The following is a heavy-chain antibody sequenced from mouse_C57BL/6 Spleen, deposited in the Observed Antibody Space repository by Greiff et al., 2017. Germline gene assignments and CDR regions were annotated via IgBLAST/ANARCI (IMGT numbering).Heavy chain of an antibody. V-gene: IGHV1-7*01. J-gene: IGHJ2*01. CDR1: GYTFTSYW. Sequence: VQLQQSGAELAKPGASVKLSCKASGYTFTSYWMHWVKQRPGQGLEWIGYINPSSGYTKYNQKFKDKATLPADKSSSTAYMQLSSLPYEDSAVYYYAGYDYGFDYWGRGTTLTVSS. D-gene: IGHD2-4*01. CDR2: INPSSGYT. CDR3: AGYDYGFDY.